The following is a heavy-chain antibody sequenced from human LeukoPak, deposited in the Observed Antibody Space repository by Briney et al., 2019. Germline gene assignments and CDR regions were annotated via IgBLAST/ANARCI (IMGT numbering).Heavy chain of an antibody. J-gene: IGHJ6*03. CDR3: ASSRANLASGDSVVVPVAFYCYYYMDV. CDR2: IIPIFGTT. D-gene: IGHD2-2*01. Sequence: SVKVSCKXSGGALSTYGISWVRQAPGQGLEWMGGIIPIFGTTNYSKNFQGRVTITADESTSTAYMEVSGLRSDGTAVYYCASSRANLASGDSVVVPVAFYCYYYMDVWGKGTTVTVSS. CDR1: GGALSTYG. V-gene: IGHV1-69*01.